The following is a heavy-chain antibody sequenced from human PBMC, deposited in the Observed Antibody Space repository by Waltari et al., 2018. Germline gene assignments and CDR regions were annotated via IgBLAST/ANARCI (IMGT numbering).Heavy chain of an antibody. Sequence: EAQLVESGGGLVQPGGSLRLSWAAPGFTFTTYWISWVRQAPGKGLEWVANIKQDGSEKYYLDSVKGRFTISRDNAKNSVYLQMNSLRAEDTAVYYCARGNSWVDYWGQGTLVTVSS. CDR3: ARGNSWVDY. CDR2: IKQDGSEK. D-gene: IGHD1-7*01. J-gene: IGHJ4*02. CDR1: GFTFTTYW. V-gene: IGHV3-7*04.